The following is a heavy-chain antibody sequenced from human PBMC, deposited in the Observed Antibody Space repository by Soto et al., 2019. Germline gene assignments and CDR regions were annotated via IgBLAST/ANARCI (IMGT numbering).Heavy chain of an antibody. CDR1: GFTFKSYG. J-gene: IGHJ4*02. CDR3: AKGGVWDSRSSGGVDN. CDR2: ISYDGSNK. D-gene: IGHD6-6*01. Sequence: QVQLVESGGGVVQPGRSLRLSCVASGFTFKSYGIHWVRQAPGKGLEWVAVISYDGSNKYYADSVKGRFTVSRDNSNNTLYLHMNSLRAEDTAVYYCAKGGVWDSRSSGGVDNWGQGTLVTVSS. V-gene: IGHV3-30*18.